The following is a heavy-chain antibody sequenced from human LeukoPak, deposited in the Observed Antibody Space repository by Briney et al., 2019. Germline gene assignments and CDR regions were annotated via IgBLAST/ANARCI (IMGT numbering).Heavy chain of an antibody. CDR2: IYSGGST. D-gene: IGHD3-16*01. Sequence: GGSLRLSCAASGFTVSNNYMSWVRQAPGKGLEWVSVIYSGGSTYYTDSVKGRFTISRDTSKNTLYLQMSSLRAEDTAVYYCAAQGVFSHGGYWGQGTLVTVSS. J-gene: IGHJ4*02. V-gene: IGHV3-53*01. CDR3: AAQGVFSHGGY. CDR1: GFTVSNNY.